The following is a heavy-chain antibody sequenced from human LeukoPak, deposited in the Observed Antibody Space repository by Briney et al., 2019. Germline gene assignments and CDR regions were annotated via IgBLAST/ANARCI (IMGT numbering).Heavy chain of an antibody. D-gene: IGHD3-10*01. J-gene: IGHJ6*02. Sequence: ASVKVSCKASGYTFTGYYMHWVRQAPGQGLEWMGWINPNSGGTNYAQKFQGRVTMTRDTSISTAYMELSRLRSDDTVVYYCARDLVVRGVIPSEDYYYYYGMDVWGQGTTVTVSS. CDR2: INPNSGGT. CDR3: ARDLVVRGVIPSEDYYYYYGMDV. CDR1: GYTFTGYY. V-gene: IGHV1-2*02.